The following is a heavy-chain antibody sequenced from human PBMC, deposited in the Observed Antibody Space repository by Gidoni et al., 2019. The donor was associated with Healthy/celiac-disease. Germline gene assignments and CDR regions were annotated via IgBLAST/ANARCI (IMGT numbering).Heavy chain of an antibody. CDR2: IKSKTDGGTT. CDR3: TTDNPENYYDSSGYYYLFAY. CDR1: GSTFSNAW. V-gene: IGHV3-15*01. Sequence: EVQLVESGGGLVTPGGSLRLSCAASGSTFSNAWMSVVRQAPWKGLEWVGRIKSKTDGGTTAYAAPVKGRFTISRDDSKNTLYLQMNSLTTEDTAVYYCTTDNPENYYDSSGYYYLFAYWGQGTLVTVSS. J-gene: IGHJ4*02. D-gene: IGHD3-22*01.